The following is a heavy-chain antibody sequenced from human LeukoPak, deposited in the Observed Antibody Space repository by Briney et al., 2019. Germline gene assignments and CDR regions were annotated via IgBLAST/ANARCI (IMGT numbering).Heavy chain of an antibody. CDR2: TGGSDDNT. D-gene: IGHD6-19*01. J-gene: IGHJ4*02. V-gene: IGHV3-23*01. CDR3: TKDLMTGFSSGWYFAY. CDR1: GFSFNGYA. Sequence: GGSLRLSCEGSGFSFNGYAMSWVRQAPGKGLEWVAVTGGSDDNTHYADCVKGRFTISRDNSENRLFLQMNSLRTDDSALYSCTKDLMTGFSSGWYFAYWGEGTLVTVS.